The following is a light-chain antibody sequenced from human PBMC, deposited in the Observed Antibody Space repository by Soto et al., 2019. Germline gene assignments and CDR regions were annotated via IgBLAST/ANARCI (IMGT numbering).Light chain of an antibody. CDR2: WAS. Sequence: DIVMTQSPDSLAVSLGERATINCKSSQSVLYSSNKKNYLAWYQQKSGQSPKVLIYWASTRESGVPARLSGSGSGTDFTLTISSLQAEDAAVYYCQQSYSTPRTFGQGTKVDIE. CDR3: QQSYSTPRT. CDR1: QSVLYSSNKKNY. J-gene: IGKJ1*01. V-gene: IGKV4-1*01.